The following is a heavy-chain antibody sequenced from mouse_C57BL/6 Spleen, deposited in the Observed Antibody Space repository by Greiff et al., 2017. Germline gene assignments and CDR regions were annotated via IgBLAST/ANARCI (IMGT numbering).Heavy chain of an antibody. CDR3: ARGGYDGLY. V-gene: IGHV1-26*01. CDR1: GYTFTDYY. Sequence: EVQLQQSGPELVKPGASVKISCKASGYTFTDYYMNWVKQSHGKSLEWIGDINPNNGGTSYNQKFKGKATLTVDKSSSTAYMELRSLTSEDSAVYYCARGGYDGLYWGQGTTLTVSS. J-gene: IGHJ2*01. D-gene: IGHD2-3*01. CDR2: INPNNGGT.